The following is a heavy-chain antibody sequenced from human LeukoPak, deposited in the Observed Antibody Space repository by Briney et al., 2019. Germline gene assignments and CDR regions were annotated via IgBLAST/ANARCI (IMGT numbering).Heavy chain of an antibody. J-gene: IGHJ6*03. CDR3: ARDYYDFWSGVYYYYYMDV. CDR1: GGTFSSYA. CDR2: IIPIFGTA. V-gene: IGHV1-69*05. D-gene: IGHD3-3*01. Sequence: ASVKVSCKASGGTFSSYAISWVRQAPGQGLEWMGGIIPIFGTANYAQKFQGRVTITRNTSISTAYMELSSLRSEDTAVYYCARDYYDFWSGVYYYYYMDVWGKGTTVTVSS.